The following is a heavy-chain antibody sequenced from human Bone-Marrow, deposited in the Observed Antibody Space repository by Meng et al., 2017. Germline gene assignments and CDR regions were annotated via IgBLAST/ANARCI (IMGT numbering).Heavy chain of an antibody. D-gene: IGHD3-22*01. CDR1: GGTFTTYT. CDR3: ARDDYDSSGPDY. J-gene: IGHJ4*02. V-gene: IGHV1-69*04. CDR2: IIPILGIA. Sequence: SVKVSCKASGGTFTTYTISWVRQAPGQGLEWMGRIIPILGIANYAQKFQGRVTITADKSTSTAYMELSSLRSEDTAVNYCARDDYDSSGPDYWGQGTLVTVSS.